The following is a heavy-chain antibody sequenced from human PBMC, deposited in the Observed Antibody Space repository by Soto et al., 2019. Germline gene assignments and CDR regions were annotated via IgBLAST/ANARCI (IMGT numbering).Heavy chain of an antibody. D-gene: IGHD5-18*01. CDR1: GFTFSSYA. CDR2: ISGSGGST. J-gene: IGHJ3*02. V-gene: IGHV3-23*01. CDR3: AKGFEGSWIQLWLPVAFDI. Sequence: EVQLLESGGGLVQPGGSLRLSCAASGFTFSSYAMSWVRQATGKGLEWVSGISGSGGSTYYADSVKGRFTISRDNSKKTLYLQMNSLRAEDTAVYYCAKGFEGSWIQLWLPVAFDIWGQGKMVSVSS.